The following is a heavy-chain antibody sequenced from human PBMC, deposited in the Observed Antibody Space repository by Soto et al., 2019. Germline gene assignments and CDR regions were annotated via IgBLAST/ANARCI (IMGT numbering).Heavy chain of an antibody. Sequence: GDSVRISCRGSGYSFTSYWIGWVRQMPGKGLERMGIIYPGDSDTRYSPSFQGQVTISADKSISTAYLQWSSLKASDTAMYYCARHHSNYVWFDPWGQGTLVTVSS. V-gene: IGHV5-51*01. J-gene: IGHJ5*02. CDR3: ARHHSNYVWFDP. CDR1: GYSFTSYW. D-gene: IGHD4-4*01. CDR2: IYPGDSDT.